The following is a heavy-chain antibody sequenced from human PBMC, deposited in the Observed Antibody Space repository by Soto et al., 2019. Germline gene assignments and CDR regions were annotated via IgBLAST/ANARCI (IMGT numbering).Heavy chain of an antibody. V-gene: IGHV1-2*02. D-gene: IGHD2-21*02. CDR1: GYTFTGYY. CDR2: INPYTGGT. CDR3: ATQFHHCGGDCYRGPYFGMDV. J-gene: IGHJ6*02. Sequence: QVQLVQSGSEVKEPGASVKVSCKASGYTFTGYYVLWVRQAPGQGPECMGWINPYTGGTNYAQKFQGRVTMTRDTSISTDYMELSKLIYDDTAVYYCATQFHHCGGDCYRGPYFGMDVWGQGNTGTVSS.